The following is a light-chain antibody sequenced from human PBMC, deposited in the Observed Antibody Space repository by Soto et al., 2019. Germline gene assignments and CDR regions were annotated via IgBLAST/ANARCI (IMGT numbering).Light chain of an antibody. CDR2: DAS. Sequence: EIQMTQSPSTLSASIGDRVTITCRASQSISKWVAWYQQKPGQAPKVLIWDASSLQRGVPSRFRGSESRTELTLTISSLQPDDFSTYYCQQYNNYVTWTVGQGTKVDIK. CDR1: QSISKW. V-gene: IGKV1-5*01. J-gene: IGKJ1*01. CDR3: QQYNNYVTWT.